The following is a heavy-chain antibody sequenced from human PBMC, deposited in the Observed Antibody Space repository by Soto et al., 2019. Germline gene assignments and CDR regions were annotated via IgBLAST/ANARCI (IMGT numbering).Heavy chain of an antibody. CDR2: ISGSGGST. CDR3: AKDFYRYSSGWYYFDY. J-gene: IGHJ4*02. CDR1: GFTFSSYA. Sequence: GGSLRLSCAASGFTFSSYAMSWVRQAPGKGLEWVSAISGSGGSTYYADSVKGRFTISRDNSKNTLYLQMNSLRAEDTAVYYCAKDFYRYSSGWYYFDYWGQGTLVTVSS. D-gene: IGHD6-19*01. V-gene: IGHV3-23*01.